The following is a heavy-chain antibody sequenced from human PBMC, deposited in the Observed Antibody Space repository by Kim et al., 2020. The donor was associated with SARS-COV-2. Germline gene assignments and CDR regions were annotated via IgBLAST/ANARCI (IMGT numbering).Heavy chain of an antibody. D-gene: IGHD3-16*01. CDR1: GGSFSGYY. Sequence: SETLSLTCAVYGGSFSGYYWSWIRQPPGKGLEWIGEINHSGSTNYNPSLKSRVTISVDTSKNQFSLKLSSVTAADTAVYYCARAIWGGRHVGYYYYGMDVGGQGTTVTVSS. J-gene: IGHJ6*02. V-gene: IGHV4-34*01. CDR3: ARAIWGGRHVGYYYYGMDV. CDR2: INHSGST.